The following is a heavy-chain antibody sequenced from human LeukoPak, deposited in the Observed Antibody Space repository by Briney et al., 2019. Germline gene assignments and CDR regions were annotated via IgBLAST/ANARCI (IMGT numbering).Heavy chain of an antibody. CDR1: GFTFSSYG. V-gene: IGHV3-30*02. Sequence: PGGSLRLSCAASGFTFSSYGMHWVRQAPGKGLERVAFIRYDGSNKYYADSVKGRFTISRDNSKNTLYLQMNSLRAEDTAVYYCAKDGVNHTLGLYFDYWGQGTLVTVSS. D-gene: IGHD3-3*01. J-gene: IGHJ4*02. CDR2: IRYDGSNK. CDR3: AKDGVNHTLGLYFDY.